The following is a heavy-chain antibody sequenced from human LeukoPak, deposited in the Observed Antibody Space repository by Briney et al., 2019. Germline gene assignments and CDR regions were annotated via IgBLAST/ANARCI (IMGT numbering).Heavy chain of an antibody. CDR2: MNPNSDNT. Sequence: ASVKVSCKTSGYTFTTYDINWVRQAPGQGLEWMGWMNPNSDNTGFSQKFQGRVTITRNTSISTAYMELISLRSEDTAVYYCARHAPYYYYMDVWGKGTTVTVSS. CDR1: GYTFTTYD. D-gene: IGHD2-2*01. CDR3: ARHAPYYYYMDV. V-gene: IGHV1-8*03. J-gene: IGHJ6*03.